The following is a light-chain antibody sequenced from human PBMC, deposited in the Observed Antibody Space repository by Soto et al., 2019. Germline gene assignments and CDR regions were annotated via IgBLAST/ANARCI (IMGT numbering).Light chain of an antibody. Sequence: EIVLTKAPGTLSLSLGERATLSCRASQSVTSSFLAWYQQKPGQAPRLLIYGASSRATGIPDRFSGSGSGTDFTLTISRLEPEDFAVYYCQQYDSSPWTFGQGTKVEIK. CDR3: QQYDSSPWT. V-gene: IGKV3-20*01. CDR1: QSVTSSF. J-gene: IGKJ1*01. CDR2: GAS.